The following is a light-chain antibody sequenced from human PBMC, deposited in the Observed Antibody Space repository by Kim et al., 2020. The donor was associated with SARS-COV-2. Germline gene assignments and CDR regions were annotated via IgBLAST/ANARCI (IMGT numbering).Light chain of an antibody. CDR2: DDD. CDR3: GAWDNSLSAVV. CDR1: SSNIGSHY. Sequence: GQRGSMACTGASSNIGSHYVSWYVQLPGTAPKLLIYDDDKRPSGIPDRFSGSKSGSSATLGITGLQTGDEADYYCGAWDNSLSAVVFGGGTQLTVL. J-gene: IGLJ2*01. V-gene: IGLV1-51*01.